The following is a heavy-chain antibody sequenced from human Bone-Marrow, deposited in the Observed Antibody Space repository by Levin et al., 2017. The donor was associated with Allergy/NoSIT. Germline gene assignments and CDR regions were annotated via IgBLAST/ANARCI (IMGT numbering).Heavy chain of an antibody. CDR2: ISSSSDYI. CDR1: GFTFNSYS. CDR3: ARVFLGEYSIDY. Sequence: GGSLRLSCAASGFTFNSYSMNWVRQAPGKGLEWVSSISSSSDYIFYVDSVKGRFTISRDNAKNSLYLQMNILGVEDTAVYYCARVFLGEYSIDYWGQGTLVTVSS. V-gene: IGHV3-21*01. D-gene: IGHD3-10*01. J-gene: IGHJ4*02.